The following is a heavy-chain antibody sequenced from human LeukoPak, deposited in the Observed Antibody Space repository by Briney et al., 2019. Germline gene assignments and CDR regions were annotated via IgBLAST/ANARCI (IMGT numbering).Heavy chain of an antibody. Sequence: PSETLSLTCTVSGGSISSSSYYWGWIRQPPGKVLEWIGSIYYSGSTYYNPSLKSRVTISVDTSKNQFSLKLSSVTAADTAVYYCARSQWLVGTFDYWGQGTLVTVSS. V-gene: IGHV4-39*01. CDR1: GGSISSSSYY. CDR2: IYYSGST. J-gene: IGHJ4*02. D-gene: IGHD6-19*01. CDR3: ARSQWLVGTFDY.